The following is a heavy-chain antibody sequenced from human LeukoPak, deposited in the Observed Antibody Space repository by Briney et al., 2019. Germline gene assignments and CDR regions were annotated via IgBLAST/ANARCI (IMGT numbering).Heavy chain of an antibody. J-gene: IGHJ3*02. CDR3: ARDNVVVVAATLDAFDI. V-gene: IGHV3-21*01. CDR2: ISSSSSYI. Sequence: GGSLRLSCAVSGFTFSSYSMNWVRQAPGKGLEWVSSISSSSSYIYYADSVKGRFTISRDNAKNSLYLQVNSLRAEDTAVYYCARDNVVVVAATLDAFDIWGQGTMVTVSS. D-gene: IGHD2-15*01. CDR1: GFTFSSYS.